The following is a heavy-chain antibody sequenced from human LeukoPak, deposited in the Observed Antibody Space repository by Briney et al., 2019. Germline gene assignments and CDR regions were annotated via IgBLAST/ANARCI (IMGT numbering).Heavy chain of an antibody. Sequence: GGSLRLSCAAPGFTFSSYPMSSVRQAPGKGLEWVSAISGSGGSTYYADSVKGRFTIPSDNSKNTLYLQMNSLRAEDTAVYYCAKEVVYETDYYYYYGMDVWGQGTTVTVSS. J-gene: IGHJ6*02. V-gene: IGHV3-23*01. CDR3: AKEVVYETDYYYYYGMDV. D-gene: IGHD2-15*01. CDR2: ISGSGGST. CDR1: GFTFSSYP.